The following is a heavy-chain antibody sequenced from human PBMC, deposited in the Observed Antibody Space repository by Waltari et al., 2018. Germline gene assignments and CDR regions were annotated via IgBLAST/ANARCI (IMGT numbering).Heavy chain of an antibody. CDR1: GGSFSGYY. J-gene: IGHJ6*03. Sequence: QVQLQQWGAGLLKPSETLSLTCAVYGGSFSGYYWSWMRQPPGTGLEWIGEINHSGSTNYNPSLKSRVTISVDTSKNQFSLKLSSVTAADTAVYYCARYPSYSNYPADYYYYYMDVWGKGTTVTVSS. CDR2: INHSGST. CDR3: ARYPSYSNYPADYYYYYMDV. D-gene: IGHD4-4*01. V-gene: IGHV4-34*01.